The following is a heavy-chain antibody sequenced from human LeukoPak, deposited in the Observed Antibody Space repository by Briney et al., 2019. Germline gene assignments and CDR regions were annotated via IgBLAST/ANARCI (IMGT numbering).Heavy chain of an antibody. J-gene: IGHJ4*02. Sequence: GGSLRLSYEVSGFTVSLNYMSWVRQAPGKGLECVSVIYSGGTTYYADSVKGRFTMSRDNSQSTLYLQLSSLRPEDTAMYYCTKTIDGYLLGYFDHWGQGTLVTVFS. CDR2: IYSGGTT. V-gene: IGHV3-53*05. D-gene: IGHD3-22*01. CDR1: GFTVSLNY. CDR3: TKTIDGYLLGYFDH.